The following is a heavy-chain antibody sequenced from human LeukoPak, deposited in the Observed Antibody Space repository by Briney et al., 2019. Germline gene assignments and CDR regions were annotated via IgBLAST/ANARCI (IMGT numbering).Heavy chain of an antibody. D-gene: IGHD5-12*01. V-gene: IGHV3-7*03. CDR1: GFTFSSYW. J-gene: IGHJ4*02. Sequence: PGGSLRLSCAASGFTFSSYWMSWVRQAPGKGLEWVANIKQDGSEKYYVDPVKGRFTISRDNAKNSLYLQVNSLRAEDTAVYYCAREDSGYDLPIDYWGQGTLVTVSS. CDR3: AREDSGYDLPIDY. CDR2: IKQDGSEK.